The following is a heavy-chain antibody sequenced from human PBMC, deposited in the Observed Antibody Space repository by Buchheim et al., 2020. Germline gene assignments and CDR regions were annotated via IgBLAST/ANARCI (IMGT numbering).Heavy chain of an antibody. CDR3: ARVGAVVVPAAIRKYYYYYYMDV. Sequence: QVQLVESGGGVVQPGRSLRLSCAASGFTFSSYGMHWVRQAPGKGLEWVAVISYDGSNKYYADSVKGRFTISRDNAKNSLYLQMNSLRAEDTAVYYCARVGAVVVPAAIRKYYYYYYMDVWGKGTT. CDR1: GFTFSSYG. J-gene: IGHJ6*03. CDR2: ISYDGSNK. D-gene: IGHD2-2*02. V-gene: IGHV3-30*03.